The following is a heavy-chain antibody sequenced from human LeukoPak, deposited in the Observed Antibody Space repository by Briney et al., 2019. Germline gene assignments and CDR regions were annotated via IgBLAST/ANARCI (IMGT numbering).Heavy chain of an antibody. J-gene: IGHJ4*02. CDR2: ISASGGTT. Sequence: GGSLRLSCAASGFTFGSYAMIWLRQAPGKGLEWVSHISASGGTTYYADSVKGRFTISRVNSKNTLYLQMNSLRPEDTAVYFCAKDGKKYGSTWDFDYWGQGILVTVSS. V-gene: IGHV3-23*01. CDR1: GFTFGSYA. CDR3: AKDGKKYGSTWDFDY. D-gene: IGHD6-13*01.